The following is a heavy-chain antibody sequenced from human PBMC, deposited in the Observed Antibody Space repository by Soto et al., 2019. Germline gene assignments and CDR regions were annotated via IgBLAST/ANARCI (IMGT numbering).Heavy chain of an antibody. J-gene: IGHJ5*02. Sequence: SETLSLTCGVSGGTVASSHWWSWFRQSPSRGLEWIGNVYHTGDTNFNPSLQSRVTFSVDKSNNQFSLRLTSLTAADTAVYFCAREIVTAGGNNYFDPWGPGTLVTVSS. CDR2: VYHTGDT. V-gene: IGHV4-4*02. CDR3: AREIVTAGGNNYFDP. D-gene: IGHD2-21*02. CDR1: GGTVASSHW.